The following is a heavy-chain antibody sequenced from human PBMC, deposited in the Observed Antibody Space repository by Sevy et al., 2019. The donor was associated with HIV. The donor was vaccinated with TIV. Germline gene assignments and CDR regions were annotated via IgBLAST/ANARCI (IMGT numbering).Heavy chain of an antibody. J-gene: IGHJ3*02. D-gene: IGHD5-12*01. V-gene: IGHV3-21*01. Sequence: GGSLRLSCAASGFTFSSYGMHWVRQAPGKGLEWVSSISSSSSYIYYADSVKGRFTISRDNAKNSLYLQMNSLRAEDTAVYYCARGEMATIGAFDIWGQGTMVTVSS. CDR2: ISSSSSYI. CDR3: ARGEMATIGAFDI. CDR1: GFTFSSYG.